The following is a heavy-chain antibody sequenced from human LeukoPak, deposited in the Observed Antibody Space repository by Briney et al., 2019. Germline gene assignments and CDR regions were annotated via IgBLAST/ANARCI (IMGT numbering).Heavy chain of an antibody. CDR2: INPKSGGT. Sequence: ASVKVSCKASGYTFTGYYMHWVRNGPGQGLEWMGWINPKSGGTNYAQKFQGRVTMTRDTSIHTAYMELSRLRSDDTAVYYCAREEYGFDPWGQGTLVTVSS. D-gene: IGHD2-2*01. CDR1: GYTFTGYY. V-gene: IGHV1-2*02. CDR3: AREEYGFDP. J-gene: IGHJ5*02.